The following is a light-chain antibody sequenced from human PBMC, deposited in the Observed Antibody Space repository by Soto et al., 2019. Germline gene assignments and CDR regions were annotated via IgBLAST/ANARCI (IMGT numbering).Light chain of an antibody. V-gene: IGLV2-14*01. J-gene: IGLJ3*02. CDR3: SSYTTSSTWV. Sequence: QSALTQPASVSGSPGQSITISCTGTSSDVGGYNYVSWSQQHPGKAPKLIIYEVNNRPSGVSNRFSGSKSGNTASLTISGLQAEDEADYYCSSYTTSSTWVFGGGTQLTVL. CDR2: EVN. CDR1: SSDVGGYNY.